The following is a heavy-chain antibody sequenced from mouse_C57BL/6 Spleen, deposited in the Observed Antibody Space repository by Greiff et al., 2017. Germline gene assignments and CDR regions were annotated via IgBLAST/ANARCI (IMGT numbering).Heavy chain of an antibody. Sequence: QVQLQQPGAELVMPGASVKLSCKASGYTFTSYWMHWVKQRPGQGLEWIGELDPSVIYTNYIHKFKGKSTLTVDKSSSTAFMQLSSLTSEDSAVYYCAGRRSYWYFDVSGTGTTVTVAA. CDR2: LDPSVIYT. V-gene: IGHV1-69*01. CDR3: AGRRSYWYFDV. D-gene: IGHD2-12*01. J-gene: IGHJ1*03. CDR1: GYTFTSYW.